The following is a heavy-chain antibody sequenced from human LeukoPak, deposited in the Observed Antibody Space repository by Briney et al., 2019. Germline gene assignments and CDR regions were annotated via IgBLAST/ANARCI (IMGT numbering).Heavy chain of an antibody. CDR3: ARVQFRIYDSSGYYVLGAFDI. CDR2: ISSSGRTV. D-gene: IGHD3-22*01. V-gene: IGHV3-48*02. CDR1: GFTFSSYH. Sequence: GGSLRLSCTASGFTFSSYHMNWVRQAPGTGLEWVSYISSSGRTVYYADSVKGRFTISRDNAKNSLYLQMNSLRHEDTAVYYCARVQFRIYDSSGYYVLGAFDIWGQGTMVTVSS. J-gene: IGHJ3*02.